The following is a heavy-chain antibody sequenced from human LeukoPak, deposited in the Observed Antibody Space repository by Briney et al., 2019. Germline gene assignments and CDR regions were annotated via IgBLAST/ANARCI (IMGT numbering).Heavy chain of an antibody. V-gene: IGHV4-30-2*01. J-gene: IGHJ4*02. Sequence: SETLSLTCTVSGGSISSGGYSWSWIRQPPGKGLEWIGYIYHSGSTYYNPSLKSRVTISVDRSKNQFSLKLSSVTAADTAVYYCASEANGSGSYEFWGQGTLVTVSS. CDR1: GGSISSGGYS. D-gene: IGHD3-10*01. CDR2: IYHSGST. CDR3: ASEANGSGSYEF.